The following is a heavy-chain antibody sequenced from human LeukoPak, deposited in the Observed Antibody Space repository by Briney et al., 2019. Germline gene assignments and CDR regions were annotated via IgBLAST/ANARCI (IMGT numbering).Heavy chain of an antibody. CDR2: IYYSGST. CDR1: GGSISSSSYY. J-gene: IGHJ3*02. D-gene: IGHD3-10*01. Sequence: PSETLSLTXTVSGGSISSSSYYWGWIRQPPGKGLEWIGSIYYSGSTYYNPSLKGRVTMSVDTSKNQFSLKLSSVTAADTAVYYCARDRITMVRGVIITDDAFDIWGQGTMVTVSS. V-gene: IGHV4-39*07. CDR3: ARDRITMVRGVIITDDAFDI.